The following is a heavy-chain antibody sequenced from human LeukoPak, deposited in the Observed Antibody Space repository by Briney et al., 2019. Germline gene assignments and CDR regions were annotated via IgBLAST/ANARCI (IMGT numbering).Heavy chain of an antibody. Sequence: PGGSLRLSCAASGLTVSSNYMTWVRQAPGKGLQWVSIIYSGGGTHYADSVEGRFTISRDTSKNTLYLQMNSLRAEDTAVYYCAKERASYGVPGLFDYWGQGTLVTVSS. CDR2: IYSGGGT. V-gene: IGHV3-66*01. CDR1: GLTVSSNY. CDR3: AKERASYGVPGLFDY. J-gene: IGHJ4*02. D-gene: IGHD5-18*01.